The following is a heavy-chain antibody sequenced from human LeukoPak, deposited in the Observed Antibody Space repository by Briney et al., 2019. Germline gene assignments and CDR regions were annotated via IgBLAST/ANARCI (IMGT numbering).Heavy chain of an antibody. J-gene: IGHJ4*02. V-gene: IGHV1-24*01. CDR1: GYTLTELS. CDR2: FDPEDGET. D-gene: IGHD2-2*01. CDR3: ASSVPAAEYYFDY. Sequence: AASVKVSCKVSGYTLTELSMHWVRPAPGKGLEWMGGFDPEDGETIYAQKFQGRVTMTEDTSTDTAYMELSSLRSEDTAVYYCASSVPAAEYYFDYWGQGTLVTVSS.